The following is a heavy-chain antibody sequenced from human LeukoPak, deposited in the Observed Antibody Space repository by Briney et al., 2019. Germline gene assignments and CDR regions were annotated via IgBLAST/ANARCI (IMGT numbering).Heavy chain of an antibody. CDR2: ISGSGGST. V-gene: IGHV3-23*01. CDR1: GFTFSSYA. D-gene: IGHD3-10*01. Sequence: PGGSLRLSCAASGFTFSSYAMSWVRQAPGKGLEWVSAISGSGGSTYYADSVKGRFTISRDNSKNTLYLQMNSLRAEDTAVYYCAREEWFGDYRRYYFDYWGQGTLVTVSS. J-gene: IGHJ4*02. CDR3: AREEWFGDYRRYYFDY.